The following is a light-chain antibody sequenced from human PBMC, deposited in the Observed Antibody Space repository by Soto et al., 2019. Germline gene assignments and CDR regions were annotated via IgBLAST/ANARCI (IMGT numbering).Light chain of an antibody. V-gene: IGLV1-40*01. CDR3: QSYDSILSASV. CDR1: SSNIGAGYD. J-gene: IGLJ2*01. Sequence: QSVLTQPPSVSGAPGQRVTISCAGSSSNIGAGYDVHWYQQLPGTDPKLLIYGNIRRPSGVPDRFSGSKSGTSASLAITGLQAEDEADYYCQSYDSILSASVFGGGTKLTVL. CDR2: GNI.